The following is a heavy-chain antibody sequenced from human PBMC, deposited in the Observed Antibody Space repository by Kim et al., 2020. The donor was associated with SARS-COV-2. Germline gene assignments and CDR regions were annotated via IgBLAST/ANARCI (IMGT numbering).Heavy chain of an antibody. Sequence: SVKVSCKASGGTFSSYAISWVRQAPGQGLEWMGRIIPILGIANYAQKLQGRVTITADKSTSTAYMELSSLRSEDTAMYYCARGAPVRRQVHYYYYMDVW. D-gene: IGHD6-6*01. J-gene: IGHJ6*03. CDR3: ARGAPVRRQVHYYYYMDV. CDR2: IIPILGIA. V-gene: IGHV1-69*04. CDR1: GGTFSSYA.